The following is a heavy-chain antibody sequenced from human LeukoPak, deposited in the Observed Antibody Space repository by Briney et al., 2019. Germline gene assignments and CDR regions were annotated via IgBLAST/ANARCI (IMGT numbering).Heavy chain of an antibody. CDR3: AKERYDILTGRRAYYYYGMDV. D-gene: IGHD3-9*01. J-gene: IGHJ6*02. V-gene: IGHV3-30*18. CDR1: GFTSSSYG. Sequence: PGGSLRLSCAASGFTSSSYGMHWVRQAPGKGLEWVAVISYDGSNKYYADSVKGRFTISRDNSKNTLYLQMNSLRAEDTAVYYCAKERYDILTGRRAYYYYGMDVWGQGTTVTVSS. CDR2: ISYDGSNK.